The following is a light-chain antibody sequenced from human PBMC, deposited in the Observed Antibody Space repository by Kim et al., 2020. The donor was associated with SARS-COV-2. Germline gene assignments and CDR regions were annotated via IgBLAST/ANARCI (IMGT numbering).Light chain of an antibody. V-gene: IGKV1-39*01. CDR2: AAS. J-gene: IGKJ2*01. CDR3: QHSYSFPYT. Sequence: TSVGDSVTIACRARQTIATYLNWDQQHAGKAPRLLIYAASNLQRVVPSTFGGSGSGTDFSLTISSLQPEDVATYYCQHSYSFPYTFGPGTKLEIK. CDR1: QTIATY.